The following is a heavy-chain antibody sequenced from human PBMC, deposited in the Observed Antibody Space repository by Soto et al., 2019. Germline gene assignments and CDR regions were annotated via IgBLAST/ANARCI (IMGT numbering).Heavy chain of an antibody. CDR3: ARAARDCGTVCYSSFFHA. V-gene: IGHV3-23*01. CDR2: ITNNGANI. Sequence: EVHLLESGGGLVQPGGSLRLSCAASGFTFNNYAMSWVRQAPGKGLEWVSGITNNGANIKYVDSVKGRFTISRDNSRDTLFLQMNGLRAEDTAVYYCARAARDCGTVCYSSFFHAWGQGTLVTVSS. J-gene: IGHJ5*02. CDR1: GFTFNNYA. D-gene: IGHD2-21*02.